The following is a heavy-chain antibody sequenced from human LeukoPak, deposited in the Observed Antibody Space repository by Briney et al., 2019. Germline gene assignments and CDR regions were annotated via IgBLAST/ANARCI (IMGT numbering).Heavy chain of an antibody. D-gene: IGHD6-6*01. CDR3: ARDQDSSSSNAFDI. Sequence: SVKVSCKASGYTFTSSGISWVRQAPGQGLEWMGGIIPIFGTANYAQKFQGRVTITADESTSTAYMELSSLRSEDTAVYYCARDQDSSSSNAFDIWGQGTMVTVSS. CDR2: IIPIFGTA. J-gene: IGHJ3*02. CDR1: GYTFTSSG. V-gene: IGHV1-69*13.